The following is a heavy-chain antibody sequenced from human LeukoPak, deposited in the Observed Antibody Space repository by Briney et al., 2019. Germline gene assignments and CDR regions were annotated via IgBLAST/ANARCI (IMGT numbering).Heavy chain of an antibody. CDR1: GFTFSSYE. D-gene: IGHD3-3*01. CDR2: ISSSGSTI. J-gene: IGHJ3*02. Sequence: PGGSLRLSCAASGFTFSSYEMNWVRQAPGKGLEWVSYISSSGSTIYYADSVKGRFTISRDNAKNSLYLQMNSLRAEDTAVYYCARGTPKGYYRRDAFDIWGQGTMVTVSS. V-gene: IGHV3-48*03. CDR3: ARGTPKGYYRRDAFDI.